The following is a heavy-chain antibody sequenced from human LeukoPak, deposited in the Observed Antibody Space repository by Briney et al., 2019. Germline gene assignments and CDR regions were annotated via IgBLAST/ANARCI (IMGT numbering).Heavy chain of an antibody. D-gene: IGHD5-18*01. CDR2: ISGSGGST. V-gene: IGHV3-23*01. CDR1: AFTFCSYA. CDR3: ANGGYTYTYRRRH. J-gene: IGHJ4*02. Sequence: GGALRLSCAASAFTFCSYAMNWVRQAPGKGLEWVSTISGSGGSTDYAYSVKCQFTISRDNSKNTLNLQMNSLRAEDTAVYYCANGGYTYTYRRRHWGQGTLITVSS.